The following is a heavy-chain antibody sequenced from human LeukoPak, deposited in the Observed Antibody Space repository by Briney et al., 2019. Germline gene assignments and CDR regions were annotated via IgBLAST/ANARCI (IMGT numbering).Heavy chain of an antibody. Sequence: GGSLRLSCAASGFTFSSYGMHWVRQAPGKGLEWVAVIWYDGSNKYYADSVKGRFTISRDNSKNKLYLQMNSLRAEETAVYYCARQGQSLGTRIYYYYYGMDVWGQGTTVTVSS. CDR1: GFTFSSYG. J-gene: IGHJ6*02. V-gene: IGHV3-33*01. CDR2: IWYDGSNK. D-gene: IGHD6-19*01. CDR3: ARQGQSLGTRIYYYYYGMDV.